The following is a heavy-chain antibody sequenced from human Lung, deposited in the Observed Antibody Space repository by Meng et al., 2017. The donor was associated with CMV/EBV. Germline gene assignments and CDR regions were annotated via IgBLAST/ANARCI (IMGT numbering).Heavy chain of an antibody. CDR3: AKDVGSSGYYYGDAFDI. D-gene: IGHD3-22*01. V-gene: IGHV3-30*02. J-gene: IGHJ3*02. CDR2: IRYDGSNK. CDR1: GFTFSSYG. Sequence: GESLKISCAASGFTFSSYGMHWVRQAPGKGLEWVAFIRYDGSNKYYADSVKGRFTISRDNSKNTLYLQMNSLRAEETAVYYCAKDVGSSGYYYGDAFDIWGQGTMVTVSS.